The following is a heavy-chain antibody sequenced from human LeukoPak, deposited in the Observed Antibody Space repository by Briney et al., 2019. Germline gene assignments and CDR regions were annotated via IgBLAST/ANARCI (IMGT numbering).Heavy chain of an antibody. Sequence: GGSLRLSCAASGFTFSSYGMSWVRQAPGKGLEWVSAISGSGGSTYYADSVKGRFTISRDNSKNTLYLQMNSLRAEDTAVYYCARTTEAHSWRTRYYDYYMDVWGKGTTVTVSS. D-gene: IGHD1-1*01. CDR1: GFTFSSYG. CDR2: ISGSGGST. V-gene: IGHV3-23*01. CDR3: ARTTEAHSWRTRYYDYYMDV. J-gene: IGHJ6*03.